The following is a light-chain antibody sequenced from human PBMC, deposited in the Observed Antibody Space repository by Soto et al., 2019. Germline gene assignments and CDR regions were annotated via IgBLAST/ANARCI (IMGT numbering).Light chain of an antibody. Sequence: DIQMTQSPSSLSASVGDRVTITCRASQSISSYLNWYQQKPGKAPKLLIYAASSLQSGVPSRFSGSGSGTDFTLTISSLQPEDFTTYYCQHSYSTPALTFGGATKVEIK. J-gene: IGKJ4*01. CDR2: AAS. CDR3: QHSYSTPALT. CDR1: QSISSY. V-gene: IGKV1-39*01.